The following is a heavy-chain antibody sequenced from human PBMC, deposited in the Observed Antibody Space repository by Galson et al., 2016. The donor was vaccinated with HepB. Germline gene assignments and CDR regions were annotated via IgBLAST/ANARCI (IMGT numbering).Heavy chain of an antibody. CDR3: ANAVGTNTRYYYGMDV. Sequence: SLRLSCAASGFTFSSYAKSWVRQTPGKGLDWVSGISGGGGSMHYADSVKGRFTFSRDNSKNIVFLQMNSLRAEDTAVYYCANAVGTNTRYYYGMDVWGQGTTVTVSS. V-gene: IGHV3-23*01. J-gene: IGHJ6*02. CDR2: ISGGGGSM. D-gene: IGHD1-26*01. CDR1: GFTFSSYA.